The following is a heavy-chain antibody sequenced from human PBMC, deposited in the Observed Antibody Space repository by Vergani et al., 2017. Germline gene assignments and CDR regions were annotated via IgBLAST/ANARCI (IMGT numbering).Heavy chain of an antibody. CDR3: AREKGYSSSWYGDAFDI. CDR2: IYPGDSDT. CDR1: GYSFTSYW. D-gene: IGHD6-13*01. Sequence: EVQLVQSGAEVKKPGESLKISCKGSGYSFTSYWIGWARQMPGKGLEWMGIIYPGDSDTRYSPSFQGQVTISADKSISTAYLQWSSLKASDTAMYYCAREKGYSSSWYGDAFDIWGQGTMVTVSS. J-gene: IGHJ3*02. V-gene: IGHV5-51*03.